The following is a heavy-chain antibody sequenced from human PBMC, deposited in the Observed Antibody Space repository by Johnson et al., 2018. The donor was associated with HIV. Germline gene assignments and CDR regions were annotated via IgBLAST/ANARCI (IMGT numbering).Heavy chain of an antibody. CDR2: IGTAGDT. J-gene: IGHJ3*01. CDR1: GFTFSSYD. V-gene: IGHV3-13*01. Sequence: VQLVESGGGLVQPGGSLRLSCAASGFTFSSYDMHWVRQATGKGLEWVSAIGTAGDTYYPGSVKGRFTISRENAKNSLHLQMNNLRAGDTAVYYCARGYCTSSSHCDAFDLWGQGTMVTVSS. CDR3: ARGYCTSSSHCDAFDL. D-gene: IGHD2-2*01.